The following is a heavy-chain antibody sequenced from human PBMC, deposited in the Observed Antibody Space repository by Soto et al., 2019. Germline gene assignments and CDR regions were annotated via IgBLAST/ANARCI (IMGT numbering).Heavy chain of an antibody. D-gene: IGHD6-6*01. J-gene: IGHJ4*02. V-gene: IGHV3-21*01. CDR3: ARRPTLEYSSSSSPYYFDY. CDR2: ISSSSSYI. CDR1: GFTFSSYS. Sequence: GGSLRLSCAASGFTFSSYSMNWVRQAPGKGLEWVSSISSSSSYIYYADSVKGRFTISRDNAKNSLYLQMNSLRAEDTAVYYCARRPTLEYSSSSSPYYFDYWGQGTLVTVSS.